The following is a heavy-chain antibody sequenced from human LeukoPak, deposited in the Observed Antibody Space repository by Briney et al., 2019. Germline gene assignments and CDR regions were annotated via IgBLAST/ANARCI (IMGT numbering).Heavy chain of an antibody. Sequence: GGSLRLSCAASGFTVSTNDMTWVRQAPGRGLEWVSAIYGGSSTHYADSVKGRFIIPRDNSKNTLYLQMNTLRAEDTAVYYCASYYDTSGHYVDYWGQGTLVTVSS. CDR2: IYGGSST. V-gene: IGHV3-66*01. CDR1: GFTVSTND. CDR3: ASYYDTSGHYVDY. D-gene: IGHD3-22*01. J-gene: IGHJ4*02.